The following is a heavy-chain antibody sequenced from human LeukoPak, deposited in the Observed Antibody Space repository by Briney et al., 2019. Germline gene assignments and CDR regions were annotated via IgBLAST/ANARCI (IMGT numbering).Heavy chain of an antibody. Sequence: GGSLRLSCAASGFTLSSYGMHWVRQAPGKGLEWVAVISYDGSNKYYADSVKGRFTISRDNSKNTLYLQMNSLRAEDTAVYYCRSMITFGGLWGQGTLVTVSS. D-gene: IGHD3-16*01. CDR1: GFTLSSYG. J-gene: IGHJ4*02. CDR3: RSMITFGGL. V-gene: IGHV3-30*03. CDR2: ISYDGSNK.